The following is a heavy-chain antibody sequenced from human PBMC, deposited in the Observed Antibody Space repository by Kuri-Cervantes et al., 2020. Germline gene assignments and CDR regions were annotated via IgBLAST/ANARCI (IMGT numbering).Heavy chain of an antibody. Sequence: ASVKVSCKASGYIFTSYGISWVRQAPGQGLEWMGWISDYNGNTNVAQKFQGRVTMTRNTSIGTAYMELRSLRSEDTAVYYCARGPPPAIAHYFYYMDVWGRGSTVTVSS. CDR3: ARGPPPAIAHYFYYMDV. CDR1: GYIFTSYG. CDR2: ISDYNGNT. J-gene: IGHJ6*03. V-gene: IGHV1-18*01. D-gene: IGHD2-2*01.